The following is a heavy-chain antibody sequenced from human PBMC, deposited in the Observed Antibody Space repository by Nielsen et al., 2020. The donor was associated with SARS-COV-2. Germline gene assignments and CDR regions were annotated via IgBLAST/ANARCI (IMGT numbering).Heavy chain of an antibody. Sequence: GGSLRLSCTASGFTFGDYAMSWLRQAPGKGLEWVGFIRSKAYGGTTEYAASVKGRFTISRDDSKSIAYLQMNSLKTEDTAVYYCTRDIATVTTWNYYYYYMDVWGKGTTVTVSS. J-gene: IGHJ6*03. CDR1: GFTFGDYA. D-gene: IGHD4-17*01. CDR2: IRSKAYGGTT. CDR3: TRDIATVTTWNYYYYYMDV. V-gene: IGHV3-49*03.